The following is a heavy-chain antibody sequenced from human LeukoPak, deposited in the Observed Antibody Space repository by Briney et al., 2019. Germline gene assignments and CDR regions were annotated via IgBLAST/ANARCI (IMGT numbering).Heavy chain of an antibody. CDR2: ISAYNGNT. Sequence: ASVKVSCKASGYTFTNYGISWVRQAPGQGLEWMGWISAYNGNTNYAQKFQGRVTITADKSTSTAYMELSSLRSEDTAVYYCARVYYGSGSYYRFDYWGQGTLVTVSS. CDR1: GYTFTNYG. D-gene: IGHD3-10*01. CDR3: ARVYYGSGSYYRFDY. J-gene: IGHJ4*02. V-gene: IGHV1-18*01.